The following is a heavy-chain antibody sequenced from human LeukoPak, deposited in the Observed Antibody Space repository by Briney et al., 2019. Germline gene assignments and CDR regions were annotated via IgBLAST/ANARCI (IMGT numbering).Heavy chain of an antibody. CDR3: ARDRLSYYYDSSGPSDAFDI. J-gene: IGHJ3*02. CDR2: TYYSPKWYN. D-gene: IGHD3-22*01. V-gene: IGHV6-1*01. CDR1: GDSVSSNSAA. Sequence: SQTLSLTCAISGDSVSSNSAAWNWIRQSPSRGLEWLGKTYYSPKWYNDYAVSVKSRITINPDTSKNQFSLQLNSVTPEDTAVYYYARDRLSYYYDSSGPSDAFDIWGQGTMVT.